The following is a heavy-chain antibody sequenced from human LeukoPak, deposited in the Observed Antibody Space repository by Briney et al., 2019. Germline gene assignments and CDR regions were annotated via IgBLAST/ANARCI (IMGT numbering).Heavy chain of an antibody. CDR2: INRDGSEK. D-gene: IGHD5-24*01. Sequence: GGSLRLSCAAFGFTLNTYWVTWVRQAPGKGLEWVANINRDGSEKYYVDSVKGRFTISRDNAKNSLYLQMNSLRAEDTAVYYCARDSADGYNIRFDYWGQGTLVTVSS. V-gene: IGHV3-7*01. CDR1: GFTLNTYW. J-gene: IGHJ4*02. CDR3: ARDSADGYNIRFDY.